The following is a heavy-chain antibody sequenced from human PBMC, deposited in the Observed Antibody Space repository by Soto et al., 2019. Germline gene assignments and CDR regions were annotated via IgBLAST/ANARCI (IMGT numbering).Heavy chain of an antibody. J-gene: IGHJ5*02. CDR1: GGSFSGYY. D-gene: IGHD3-10*01. Sequence: SETLSLTCAVYGGSFSGYYWSWIRQPPGKGLEWIGEINHSGSTNYNPSLKSRVTISVDTSKSQFSLKLSSVTAADTAVYYCARGGTPMVRGVIWFDPWGQGTPVTVSS. CDR2: INHSGST. V-gene: IGHV4-34*01. CDR3: ARGGTPMVRGVIWFDP.